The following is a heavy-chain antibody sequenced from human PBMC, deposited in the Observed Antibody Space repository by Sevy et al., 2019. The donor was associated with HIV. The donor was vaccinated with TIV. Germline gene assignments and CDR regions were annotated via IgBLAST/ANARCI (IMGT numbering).Heavy chain of an antibody. V-gene: IGHV1-46*01. CDR1: GYTFTSYY. CDR2: INPSGGST. CDR3: ARLLASGSPLGWFDP. J-gene: IGHJ5*02. D-gene: IGHD1-26*01. Sequence: ASVKVSCKASGYTFTSYYMHWVRQAPGQGLEWMGIINPSGGSTSYAQKFQGRVTMTRDTSTSTVYMELSSLRSEDTAVYYCARLLASGSPLGWFDPWGQGTLVTVSS.